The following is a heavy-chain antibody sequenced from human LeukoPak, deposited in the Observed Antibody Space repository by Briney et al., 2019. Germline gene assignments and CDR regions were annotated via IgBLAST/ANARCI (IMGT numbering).Heavy chain of an antibody. CDR2: IYAGNSES. J-gene: IGHJ4*02. Sequence: GESLKISCKGSGYNFPGYWIGWVRQMPGKGLEWMGIIYAGNSESRYSPSFQGQATMSVDKSISTAYLQWTSLKASDTAMYFCARQWGGSGQDYDYWGQGTLVTVSS. D-gene: IGHD6-19*01. CDR3: ARQWGGSGQDYDY. V-gene: IGHV5-51*01. CDR1: GYNFPGYW.